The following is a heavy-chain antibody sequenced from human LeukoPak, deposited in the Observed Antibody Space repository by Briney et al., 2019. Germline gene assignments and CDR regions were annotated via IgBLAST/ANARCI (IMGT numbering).Heavy chain of an antibody. CDR1: GVSVSSGCYY. V-gene: IGHV4-61*01. J-gene: IGHJ5*02. CDR2: IYYSGST. Sequence: SETLSLTCTVSGVSVSSGCYYWSWIRQPPGKGLEWIGYIYYSGSTNYNPSLKSRVTISVDTSKNQFYLKLSSVTAADTAVYYCARGPIFGPWGQGTLVTVSS. D-gene: IGHD3-9*01. CDR3: ARGPIFGP.